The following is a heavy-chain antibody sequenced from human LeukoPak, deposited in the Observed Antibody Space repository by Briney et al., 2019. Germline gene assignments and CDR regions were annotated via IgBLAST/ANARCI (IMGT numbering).Heavy chain of an antibody. CDR2: IYSDNT. CDR1: GFTVSSNS. Sequence: QPGGSLRLSCTVSGFTVSSNSMSWARQAPGKGLEWVSFIYSDNTHYSDSVKGRFTISRDNSKNTLYLQMNSLRAEDTAVYYCARRAGAYSHPYDYWGQGTLVTVSS. V-gene: IGHV3-53*01. CDR3: ARRAGAYSHPYDY. D-gene: IGHD4/OR15-4a*01. J-gene: IGHJ4*02.